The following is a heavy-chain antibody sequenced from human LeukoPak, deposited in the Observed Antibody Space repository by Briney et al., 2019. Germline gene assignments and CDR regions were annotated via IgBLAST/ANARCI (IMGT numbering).Heavy chain of an antibody. J-gene: IGHJ4*02. V-gene: IGHV5-51*01. CDR3: ARVFARIAAADEKIDY. Sequence: GESLKISCKGSGYSFTSYWIGWVRQMPGKGLEWMGIIYPGDSDTRYSPSFQGQVTISADKSISTAYLQWSSLKASDTAMYYCARVFARIAAADEKIDYWGQGTLVTVSS. CDR1: GYSFTSYW. D-gene: IGHD6-13*01. CDR2: IYPGDSDT.